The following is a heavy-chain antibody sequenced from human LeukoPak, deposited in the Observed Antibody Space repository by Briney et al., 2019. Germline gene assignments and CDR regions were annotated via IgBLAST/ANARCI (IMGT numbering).Heavy chain of an antibody. J-gene: IGHJ4*02. CDR2: INHSGST. D-gene: IGHD5-24*01. Sequence: PSETLSLTCAVYGGSFSGYYWSWIRQPPGKGLEWIGEINHSGSTNYNPSLKSRVTISVDTSKNQFSLKLSSVTAADTAVYYCARKRWLQLGFDYWGQGTLVTVSS. CDR1: GGSFSGYY. V-gene: IGHV4-34*01. CDR3: ARKRWLQLGFDY.